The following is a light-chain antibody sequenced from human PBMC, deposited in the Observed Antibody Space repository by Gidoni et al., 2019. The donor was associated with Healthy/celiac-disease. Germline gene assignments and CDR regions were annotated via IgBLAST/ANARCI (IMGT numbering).Light chain of an antibody. CDR3: SSYTSSSTFGV. Sequence: QYALTQPASVSGSSGPSITISCTGTSSDVGGYKYVSWYKQHAGKAPKLIIYDVSKRPSGVSNRFSSSKSGNTASLTISGLQAEDEADYYCSSYTSSSTFGVFGGGTKLTVL. V-gene: IGLV2-14*01. CDR2: DVS. CDR1: SSDVGGYKY. J-gene: IGLJ3*02.